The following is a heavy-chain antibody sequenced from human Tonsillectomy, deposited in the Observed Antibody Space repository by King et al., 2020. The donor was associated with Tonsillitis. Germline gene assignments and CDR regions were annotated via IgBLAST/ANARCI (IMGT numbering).Heavy chain of an antibody. CDR2: ISGSGGSK. CDR1: GFTFSSYA. D-gene: IGHD3-22*01. CDR3: ANLVVVVAPFQH. V-gene: IGHV3-23*01. Sequence: VQLLESGGGLVQPGGSLRLSCAASGFTFSSYAMSWVRQAPGKGLEWGTDISGSGGSKYYADSVKGRFTISRDNYKNTLYLQMNSLRAEDTAVYYCANLVVVVAPFQHWGQGTLVTVSS. J-gene: IGHJ1*01.